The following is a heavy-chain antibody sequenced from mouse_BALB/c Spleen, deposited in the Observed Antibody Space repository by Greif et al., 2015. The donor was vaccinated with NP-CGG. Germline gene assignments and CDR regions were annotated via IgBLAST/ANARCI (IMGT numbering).Heavy chain of an antibody. V-gene: IGHV1-63*01. CDR2: IYPGGGYT. D-gene: IGHD2-1*01. CDR3: ARGGGNHAYYFDY. CDR1: GYTFTNYW. J-gene: IGHJ2*01. Sequence: VQLQQSGAELVRPGTSVKISCKASGYTFTNYWLGWAKQRTGHGLEWIGDIYPGGGYTNYNEKFKGKATLTADTSSSTAYMQLSSLTSEDSAFYVCARGGGNHAYYFDYWGQGTPLTVSS.